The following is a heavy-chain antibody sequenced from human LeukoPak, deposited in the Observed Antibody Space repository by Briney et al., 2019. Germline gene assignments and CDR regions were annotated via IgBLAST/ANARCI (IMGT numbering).Heavy chain of an antibody. V-gene: IGHV3-23*01. CDR3: AKHRDILTGYYRGEFDY. CDR2: ISGSGDST. J-gene: IGHJ4*02. CDR1: GFTFSNCA. D-gene: IGHD3-9*01. Sequence: GGSLRLSCAASGFTFSNCAMNWVRQAPGKGLEWVSIISGSGDSTIYADSVKGRFTISRDNSKNTLYLQMSSLRAEDTAVYYCAKHRDILTGYYRGEFDYWGQGTLVTVSS.